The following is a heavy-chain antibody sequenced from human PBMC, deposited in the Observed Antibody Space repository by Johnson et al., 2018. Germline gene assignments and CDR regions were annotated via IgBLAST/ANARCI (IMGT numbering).Heavy chain of an antibody. CDR2: ISDSGST. Sequence: QVQLQEAGPGLVKPSETLSLSCIVSGGSMSSNFWTWLRQPPGKGLEWIGHISDSGSTNSNPSLKSRVTISIDTSKNEFSLKLTSVTAADTAVYYCVKGPNGIPGSYHWLDPWGQGTLVTVSS. CDR1: GGSMSSNF. J-gene: IGHJ5*02. V-gene: IGHV4-59*01. D-gene: IGHD3-10*01. CDR3: VKGPNGIPGSYHWLDP.